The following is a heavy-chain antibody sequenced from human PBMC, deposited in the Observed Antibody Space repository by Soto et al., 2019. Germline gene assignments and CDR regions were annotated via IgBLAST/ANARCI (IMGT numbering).Heavy chain of an antibody. CDR2: IYYSGST. V-gene: IGHV4-30-4*01. J-gene: IGHJ5*02. Sequence: QVQLQESGPGLVKPSQTLSLTCTVSGGSISSGDYYWSWIRQPPGKGLEWIGYIYYSGSTYYNPSLKSRVTISVDTSKNQFSLKLSSVTAADTAVYYCARVEYIVVVTAIYWFDPWGQGTLVTVSS. CDR1: GGSISSGDYY. D-gene: IGHD2-21*02. CDR3: ARVEYIVVVTAIYWFDP.